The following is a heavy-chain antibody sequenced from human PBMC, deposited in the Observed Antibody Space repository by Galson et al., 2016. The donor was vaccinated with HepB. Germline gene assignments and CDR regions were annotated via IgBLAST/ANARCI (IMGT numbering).Heavy chain of an antibody. J-gene: IGHJ6*02. CDR1: GYTLTDYY. CDR3: ARVFTTVRGVTNTFYYYGMDV. D-gene: IGHD3-10*01. V-gene: IGHV1-2*02. CDR2: INPNSGGT. Sequence: SVKVSCKASGYTLTDYYIHWVRQAPGQGLEWMGWINPNSGGTNYAQKFQGRVTMTRDTSISTAYMELSGLKSDDTAVYYCARVFTTVRGVTNTFYYYGMDVWGQGTTVTVSS.